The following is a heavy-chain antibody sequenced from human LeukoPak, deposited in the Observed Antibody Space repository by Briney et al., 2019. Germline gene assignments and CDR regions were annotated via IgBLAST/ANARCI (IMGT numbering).Heavy chain of an antibody. CDR1: GFTLRSYS. Sequence: GGSLRRSCAASGFTLRSYSMNWIRQAPGKGLEWVSSISSSSSYIYYADSVKGRFTISRDNAKNSLYLQMNSLRAEDTAVYYCARGGRTSTSKNWFDPWGQGTLVTVSS. J-gene: IGHJ5*02. V-gene: IGHV3-21*01. CDR2: ISSSSSYI. CDR3: ARGGRTSTSKNWFDP. D-gene: IGHD2-2*01.